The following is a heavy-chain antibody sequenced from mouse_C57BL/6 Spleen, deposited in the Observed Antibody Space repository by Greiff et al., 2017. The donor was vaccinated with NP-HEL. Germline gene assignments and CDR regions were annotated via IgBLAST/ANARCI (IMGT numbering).Heavy chain of an antibody. Sequence: VQLKQSGPELVKPGASVKMSCKASGYTFTDYNMHWVKQSHGKSLEWIGYINPNNGGTSYNQKFKGKATLTVNKSSSTAYMDLRSLTSEDSAVYYCARSYYYGSSYWYFDVWGTGTTVTVSS. CDR2: INPNNGGT. V-gene: IGHV1-22*01. CDR3: ARSYYYGSSYWYFDV. J-gene: IGHJ1*03. CDR1: GYTFTDYN. D-gene: IGHD1-1*01.